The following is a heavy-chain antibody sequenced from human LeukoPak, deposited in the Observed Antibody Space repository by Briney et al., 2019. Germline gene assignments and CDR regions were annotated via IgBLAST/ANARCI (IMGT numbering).Heavy chain of an antibody. CDR2: ISGDGGST. V-gene: IGHV3-43*02. J-gene: IGHJ4*02. Sequence: GGSLRLSCAASGFTFYDYAMNWVRQAPGKGLEWVSLISGDGGSTYYADSVKGRFTISRDQSKNTLYLEMNSLRAEDTAVYYCAKRGNSGFYYYLYCGGQGTLVTVSS. CDR1: GFTFYDYA. CDR3: AKRGNSGFYYYLYC. D-gene: IGHD3-22*01.